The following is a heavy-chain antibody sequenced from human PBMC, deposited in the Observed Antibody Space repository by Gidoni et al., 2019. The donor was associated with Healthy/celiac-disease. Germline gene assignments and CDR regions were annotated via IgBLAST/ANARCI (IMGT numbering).Heavy chain of an antibody. CDR3: ARGGVGVTRYYYMDV. CDR2: INHSGST. D-gene: IGHD3-3*01. Sequence: QVQLQQWGAGLLKPSETLSLTCAVSGGSFSGYYWSWIRQPPGKWLEWIGEINHSGSTNYNPSLKSRVTISVDTSKNQFSLKLSSVTAADTAVYYCARGGVGVTRYYYMDVWGKGTTVTVSS. V-gene: IGHV4-34*01. J-gene: IGHJ6*03. CDR1: GGSFSGYY.